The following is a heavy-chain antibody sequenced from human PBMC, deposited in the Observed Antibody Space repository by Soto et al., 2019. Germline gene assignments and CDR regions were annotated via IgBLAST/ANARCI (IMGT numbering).Heavy chain of an antibody. V-gene: IGHV1-69*13. CDR3: ARRRIQLRDYYGMDV. J-gene: IGHJ6*02. CDR2: IIPIFGTA. CDR1: GGTFSSYA. Sequence: EASVKVSCKASGGTFSSYAISWVRQAPGQGLEWMGGIIPIFGTANYAQKFQGRVTITADESTSTAYMELSSLRSEDTAVYYCARRRIQLRDYYGMDVWGQGTTVTVSS. D-gene: IGHD5-18*01.